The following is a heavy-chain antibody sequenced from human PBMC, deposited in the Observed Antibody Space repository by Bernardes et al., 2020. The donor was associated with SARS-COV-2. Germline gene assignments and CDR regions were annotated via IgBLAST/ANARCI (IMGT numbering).Heavy chain of an antibody. D-gene: IGHD2-21*01. CDR3: ARCVVGYYAMDV. V-gene: IGHV3-23*01. Sequence: GGSLRLSCGVSGFSFSVYAMTWVRQAPGKGLEWVSGISGSGGSTYYAASVKGRFTISRDNSKNTLFLQMNSLRAEDTAVYFCARCVVGYYAMDVWGQGTTVTVSS. CDR1: GFSFSVYA. CDR2: ISGSGGST. J-gene: IGHJ6*02.